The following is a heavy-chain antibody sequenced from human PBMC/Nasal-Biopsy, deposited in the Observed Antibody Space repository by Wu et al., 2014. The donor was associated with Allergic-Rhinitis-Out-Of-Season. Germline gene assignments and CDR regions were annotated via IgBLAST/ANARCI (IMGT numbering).Heavy chain of an antibody. Sequence: AISGDSISSNGAAWNWIRQSPSRGLEWLGRTYYRSKWYNDYAVSVKSRIAISPDTSKNQFSLQLNSVTPEDTAVYYCARDPEKGRYYDAFDIWGRGTVVTVSS. V-gene: IGHV6-1*01. CDR1: GDSISSNGAA. D-gene: IGHD3-10*01. CDR2: TYYRSKWYN. CDR3: ARDPEKGRYYDAFDI. J-gene: IGHJ3*02.